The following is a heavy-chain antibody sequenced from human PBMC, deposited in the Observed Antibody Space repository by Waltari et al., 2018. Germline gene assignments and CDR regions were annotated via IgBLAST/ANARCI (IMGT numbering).Heavy chain of an antibody. D-gene: IGHD1-26*01. CDR1: GYTLTGYY. CDR3: ARVRRATGGNWFDP. J-gene: IGHJ5*02. V-gene: IGHV1-2*02. Sequence: QVQLVQSGAEVKKPGASVKVSCKASGYTLTGYYMHWVRQAPGQGLEWMGWINPNSGGTNYAQKFQCRVTITRDTSISTAYMELSRLRSDDTAVYYCARVRRATGGNWFDPWGQGTLVTVSS. CDR2: INPNSGGT.